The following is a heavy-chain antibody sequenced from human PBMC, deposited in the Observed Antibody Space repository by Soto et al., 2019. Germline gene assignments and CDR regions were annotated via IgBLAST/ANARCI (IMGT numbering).Heavy chain of an antibody. D-gene: IGHD4-17*01. V-gene: IGHV1-8*01. Sequence: QVQLVQSGAEVKKPGASVKVSCKASGYTFTSYDINWVRQATGQGLEWMGWLNPNSGNTGYAQKFQGRVTMTRNTSISTAYMELSSLRSEDTAVYYCARGYGYGDYPYNWFDPWGQGTLVTVSS. J-gene: IGHJ5*02. CDR3: ARGYGYGDYPYNWFDP. CDR2: LNPNSGNT. CDR1: GYTFTSYD.